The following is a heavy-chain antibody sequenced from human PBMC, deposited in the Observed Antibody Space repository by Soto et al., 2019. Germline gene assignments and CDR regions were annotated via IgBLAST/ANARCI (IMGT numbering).Heavy chain of an antibody. CDR3: AKGKAQQLVGYFDY. CDR2: ISGSGGST. Sequence: GGSLRLSCAASGFTFSSYAMSWVRQAPGKGLEWVSAISGSGGSTYYADSVKGRFTISRGNSKNTLYLQMNSLRAEDTAVYYCAKGKAQQLVGYFDYWGQGTLVTVSS. J-gene: IGHJ4*02. CDR1: GFTFSSYA. D-gene: IGHD6-6*01. V-gene: IGHV3-23*01.